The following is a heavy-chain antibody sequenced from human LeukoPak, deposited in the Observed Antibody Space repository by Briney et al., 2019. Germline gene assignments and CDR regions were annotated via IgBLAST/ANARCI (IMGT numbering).Heavy chain of an antibody. CDR2: VNRDGSET. V-gene: IGHV3-7*03. J-gene: IGHJ6*02. CDR1: VFTVSSNY. CDR3: AGNNGMDV. Sequence: GESLRLSCAASVFTVSSNYMSWVRQAPGRGPEWVANVNRDGSETYYLDSVKGRFTISKDNAKNSLYLQMNSLRAEDTALYHCAGNNGMDVWGQGTTVIVSS.